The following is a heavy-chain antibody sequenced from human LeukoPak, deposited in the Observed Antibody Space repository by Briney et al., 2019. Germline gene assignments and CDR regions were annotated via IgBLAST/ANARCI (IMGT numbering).Heavy chain of an antibody. D-gene: IGHD5-12*01. CDR2: MNSDGSST. CDR3: AREGDGYDYDH. V-gene: IGHV3-74*01. Sequence: GGSLRLSRAASGFTFSSYWMHWVRQAPGKGLVWVSRMNSDGSSTSYADSVKGRFTISRDNAKNTLYLQMNSLRAEDTAVYYCAREGDGYDYDHWGQGTLVTVSS. CDR1: GFTFSSYW. J-gene: IGHJ4*02.